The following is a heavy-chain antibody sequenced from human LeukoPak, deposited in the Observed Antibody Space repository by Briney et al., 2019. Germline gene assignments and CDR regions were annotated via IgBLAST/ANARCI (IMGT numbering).Heavy chain of an antibody. Sequence: ASVKVSCKASGYTFPGYYMHWVRQAPGQGLEWMGWINANSGGTNYAQKFQGRVTMTRDTSISTAYMELSRLRSDDTAVYYCARGKYYDFWSGYYKDYWGQGTLVTVSS. CDR3: ARGKYYDFWSGYYKDY. CDR2: INANSGGT. J-gene: IGHJ4*02. V-gene: IGHV1-2*02. D-gene: IGHD3-3*01. CDR1: GYTFPGYY.